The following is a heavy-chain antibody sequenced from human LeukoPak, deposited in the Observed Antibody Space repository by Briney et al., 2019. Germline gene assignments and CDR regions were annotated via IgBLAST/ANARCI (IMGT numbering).Heavy chain of an antibody. J-gene: IGHJ4*02. CDR1: GSTFSDYY. V-gene: IGHV3-11*01. CDR3: ARDRSGYYYDSSGYPVLFDY. CDR2: ISSSGSTI. Sequence: PGGSLRLSCAASGSTFSDYYMSWIRQAPGKGLEWVSYISSSGSTIYYADSVKGRFTISRDNAKNSLYLQMNSLRAEDTAVYYCARDRSGYYYDSSGYPVLFDYWGQGTLVTVSS. D-gene: IGHD3-22*01.